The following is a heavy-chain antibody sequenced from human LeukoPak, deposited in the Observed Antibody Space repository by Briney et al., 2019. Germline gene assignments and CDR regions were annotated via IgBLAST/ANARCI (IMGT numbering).Heavy chain of an antibody. J-gene: IGHJ4*02. CDR3: ARDTWGSSVLDY. CDR2: IYYSGST. V-gene: IGHV4-31*03. CDR1: GGSISSGGYY. Sequence: PSETLSLTCTVSGGSISSGGYYWSWIRQHPGKGLEWIGYIYYSGSTYYNPSLKSRVTISVDTSKNQFSLKLSSVTAADTAVYYCARDTWGSSVLDYWGQGTLVTVSS. D-gene: IGHD2-2*01.